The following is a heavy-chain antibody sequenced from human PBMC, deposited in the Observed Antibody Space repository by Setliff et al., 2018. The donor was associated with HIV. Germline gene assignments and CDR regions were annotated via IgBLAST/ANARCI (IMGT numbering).Heavy chain of an antibody. J-gene: IGHJ6*03. CDR2: LNTDGSST. CDR3: AKSCDVPSKPGPYYYSMDV. CDR1: GFTFSSYW. V-gene: IGHV3-74*03. D-gene: IGHD2-2*01. Sequence: GGSLRLSCAASGFTFSSYWMHWVRQAPGKGLVWVSRLNTDGSSTKYADSVKGRFTISRDNAKNTLYLQLNSLRVDDTAVYYCAKSCDVPSKPGPYYYSMDVWGKGTTVTVSS.